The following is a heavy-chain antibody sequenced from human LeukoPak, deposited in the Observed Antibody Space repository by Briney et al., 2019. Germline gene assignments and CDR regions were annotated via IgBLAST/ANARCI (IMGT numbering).Heavy chain of an antibody. Sequence: SETLSLTCTVSGGSISSGDYYWSWIRQPPGKGLEWIGYIYHSGSTYYNPSLKSRVTISVDTSKNQFSLKLSSVTAADTAVYYCAIENYYDSSGYPGYFDYWGQGTLVTVSS. D-gene: IGHD3-22*01. CDR2: IYHSGST. J-gene: IGHJ4*02. CDR1: GGSISSGDYY. CDR3: AIENYYDSSGYPGYFDY. V-gene: IGHV4-30-4*08.